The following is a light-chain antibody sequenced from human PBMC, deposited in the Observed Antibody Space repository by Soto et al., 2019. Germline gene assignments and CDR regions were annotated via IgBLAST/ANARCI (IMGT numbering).Light chain of an antibody. CDR3: QQYNNWPPA. CDR2: GAS. Sequence: EIVMTQSPATLSLSPGERATLSCRASQSISSVLAWYQQKPGQAPRLLIYGASTRATGISARISGSESGTEFTLTITSLQSEDFAVYYCQQYNNWPPAFGQGTKVEIK. CDR1: QSISSV. J-gene: IGKJ1*01. V-gene: IGKV3-15*01.